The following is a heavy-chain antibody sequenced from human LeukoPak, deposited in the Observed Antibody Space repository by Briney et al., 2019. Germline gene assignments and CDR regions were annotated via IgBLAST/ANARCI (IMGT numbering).Heavy chain of an antibody. CDR2: IKQDGGEK. CDR1: GITLSELW. V-gene: IGHV3-7*04. J-gene: IGHJ4*02. Sequence: PGGSLRLSCAGYGITLSELWMNWVRQVPGKGLEWVANIKQDGGEKKYVDSVKGRFTISRGNAKNSVYLQMNSLRVDDTAVYYCVGGYGWLPDYWGQGALVTVSS. CDR3: VGGYGWLPDY. D-gene: IGHD6-19*01.